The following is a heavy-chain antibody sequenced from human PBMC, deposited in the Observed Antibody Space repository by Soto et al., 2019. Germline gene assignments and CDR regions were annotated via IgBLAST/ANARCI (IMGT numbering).Heavy chain of an antibody. J-gene: IGHJ4*02. Sequence: SETLSLTCTVSGGSISSRSYYWGWILQPPGKGLEWIGSTFYSDNTYYNPSLKSRVTISVDTSKNQFSLKLSSVTAADTAVYYCARVYSGSYSDYWGQGTLVTVSS. V-gene: IGHV4-39*01. CDR1: GGSISSRSYY. D-gene: IGHD1-26*01. CDR3: ARVYSGSYSDY. CDR2: TFYSDNT.